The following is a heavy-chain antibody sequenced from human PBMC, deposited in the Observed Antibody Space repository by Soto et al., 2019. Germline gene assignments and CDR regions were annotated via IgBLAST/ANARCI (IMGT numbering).Heavy chain of an antibody. Sequence: QVQLQESGPGLVKPSQTLSLTCTVSGGPISSDDHYWSWIRQPPGKGLEWIGHIYYSGSTYYNPSLRRRVAISVDTSKNQFSLKLRFVTAADTAVYYCARDRGSGNYLDHWGQGTLVTVSS. CDR2: IYYSGST. V-gene: IGHV4-30-4*01. CDR3: ARDRGSGNYLDH. CDR1: GGPISSDDHY. J-gene: IGHJ4*02. D-gene: IGHD1-26*01.